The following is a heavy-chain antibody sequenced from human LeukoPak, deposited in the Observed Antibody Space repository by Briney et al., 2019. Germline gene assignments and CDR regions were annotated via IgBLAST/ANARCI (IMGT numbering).Heavy chain of an antibody. CDR1: GFTFSFYA. Sequence: GGSLRLSCAASGFTFSFYAMRWVRQAPGKGLEWVSPISGGGVSAYYADSVKGRFTISRDNSNNTLYLQINILRAEDTGVYCCAKVVIPVAGMSWVDYW. CDR2: ISGGGVSA. D-gene: IGHD6-19*01. CDR3: AKVVIPVAGMSWVDY. V-gene: IGHV3-23*01. J-gene: IGHJ4*01.